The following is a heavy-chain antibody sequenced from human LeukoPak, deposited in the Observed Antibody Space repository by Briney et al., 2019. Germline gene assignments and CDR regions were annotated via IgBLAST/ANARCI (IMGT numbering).Heavy chain of an antibody. CDR2: INDGNGKT. Sequence: ASVKVSCKASGYTFTSYAMHWVRQAPGQRLEWMGWINDGNGKTKYSQEFQGRVTITRETYGSTAYMELSSLRSEDMAVYYCARDLSLDYWGQGTLVTVSS. V-gene: IGHV1-3*03. CDR1: GYTFTSYA. CDR3: ARDLSLDY. J-gene: IGHJ4*02. D-gene: IGHD2/OR15-2a*01.